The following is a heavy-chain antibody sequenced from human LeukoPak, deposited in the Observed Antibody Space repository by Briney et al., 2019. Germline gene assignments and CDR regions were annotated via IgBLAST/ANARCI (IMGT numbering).Heavy chain of an antibody. CDR3: AGHSSSRYYYYMDV. J-gene: IGHJ6*03. D-gene: IGHD6-13*01. Sequence: GGSLRLSCTVSGFTVSSNSMSWVRQAPGKGLGWVSFIYSDNTHYSDSVKGRFTISRDNSKNTLYLQMNSLRAEDTALYYCAGHSSSRYYYYMDVWGKGTTVTVSS. V-gene: IGHV3-53*01. CDR1: GFTVSSNS. CDR2: IYSDNT.